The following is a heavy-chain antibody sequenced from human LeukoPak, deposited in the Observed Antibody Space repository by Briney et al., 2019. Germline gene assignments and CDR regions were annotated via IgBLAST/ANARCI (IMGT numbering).Heavy chain of an antibody. V-gene: IGHV3-30*04. Sequence: PGRSLRLSCAASGFTFSSYAMHWVRQAPGKGLEWVAVISYDGSNKYYADSVKGRFTISRDNSKNTLYLQMNSLRVEDTAVYYCARDSRSWFDPWGEGTLVTVSS. J-gene: IGHJ5*02. CDR1: GFTFSSYA. CDR3: ARDSRSWFDP. CDR2: ISYDGSNK. D-gene: IGHD2-2*01.